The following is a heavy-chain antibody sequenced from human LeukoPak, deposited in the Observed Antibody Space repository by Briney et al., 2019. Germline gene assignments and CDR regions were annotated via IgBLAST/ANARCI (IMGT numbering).Heavy chain of an antibody. CDR1: GYTFTGYY. CDR2: INPNSGGT. J-gene: IGHJ4*02. CDR3: ARVPDSSGYYYFDY. D-gene: IGHD3-22*01. V-gene: IGHV1-2*02. Sequence: PSVKVSCKASGYTFTGYYMHWVRQAPGQGLEWMGWINPNSGGTDYAQKFQGRVTMTRDTSISTAYMELSRLRSDDTAVYYCARVPDSSGYYYFDYWGQGTLVTVSS.